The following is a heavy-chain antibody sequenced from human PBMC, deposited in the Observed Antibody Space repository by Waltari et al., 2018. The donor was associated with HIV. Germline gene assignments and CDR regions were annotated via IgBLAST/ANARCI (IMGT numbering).Heavy chain of an antibody. CDR2: IKSKSDGGTK. J-gene: IGHJ4*02. CDR1: GFMSRNAW. Sequence: EVRLVESGGGWVRPGGSLRLSCAAFGFMSRNAWMSWVRQSPGKGLEWVGRIKSKSDGGTKDYAAPVKGRFTISRDDSKNTLYLQMNTLKTEDTAVYYCTTGAEDLWRVYWGQGNLVTVSS. CDR3: TTGAEDLWRVY. D-gene: IGHD3-10*01. V-gene: IGHV3-15*01.